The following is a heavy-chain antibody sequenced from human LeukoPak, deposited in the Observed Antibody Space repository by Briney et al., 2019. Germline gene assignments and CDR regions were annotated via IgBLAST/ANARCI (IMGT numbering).Heavy chain of an antibody. D-gene: IGHD3-16*02. CDR1: GYTFTGYY. CDR2: INPNSGGT. CDR3: ARVNQYYDYVWGSYRRYYYFDY. V-gene: IGHV1-2*02. J-gene: IGHJ4*02. Sequence: ASVKVSCKASGYTFTGYYMHWVRQARGQGLEWMGWINPNSGGTNYAQKFQGRVTMTRDTSISTAYMELSRLRSDDTAVYYCARVNQYYDYVWGSYRRYYYFDYWGQGTLVTVSS.